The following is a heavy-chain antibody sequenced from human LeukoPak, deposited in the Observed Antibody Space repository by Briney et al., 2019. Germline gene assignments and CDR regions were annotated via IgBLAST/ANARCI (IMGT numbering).Heavy chain of an antibody. CDR2: INPNSGGT. D-gene: IGHD3-3*01. Sequence: GASXXVSCKASGYTFTGYYMHWVRQAPGQGREWMGWINPNSGGTNYAQKFQGRVTMTRDTSISTAYMGLSRLRYDDTAVYYCARTYYDFWSGYYRELYYYYMDVWGKGTTVTVSS. CDR3: ARTYYDFWSGYYRELYYYYMDV. CDR1: GYTFTGYY. V-gene: IGHV1-2*02. J-gene: IGHJ6*03.